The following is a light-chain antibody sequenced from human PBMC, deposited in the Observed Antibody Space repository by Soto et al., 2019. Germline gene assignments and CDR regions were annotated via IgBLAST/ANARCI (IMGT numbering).Light chain of an antibody. V-gene: IGLV1-40*01. J-gene: IGLJ2*01. CDR3: QSYDSSLSASV. CDR2: GDI. CDR1: NSNIGAGYD. Sequence: QSVLTQPPSVSGAPGQRVTISCTGNNSNIGAGYDVHWYQQLPATAPKLVIYGDINRPSGVPDRFSGSRSGTSASLAITGLQAEDEADYYCQSYDSSLSASVFGGGTKRTVL.